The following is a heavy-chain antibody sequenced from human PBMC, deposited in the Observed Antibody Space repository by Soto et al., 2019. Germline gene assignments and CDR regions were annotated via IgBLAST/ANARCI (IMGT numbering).Heavy chain of an antibody. V-gene: IGHV5-51*01. CDR1: GYSFTIHW. Sequence: ESLKISCKSDGYSFTIHWIGWVRQVPGRGLEWVAVIYPADSDARYSPSFRGRGTISVEISINTVYLQWRSLKASDTDIYFCARQDIGTAPVRGLYFDSWGQGT. J-gene: IGHJ4*02. CDR3: ARQDIGTAPVRGLYFDS. D-gene: IGHD2-15*01. CDR2: IYPADSDA.